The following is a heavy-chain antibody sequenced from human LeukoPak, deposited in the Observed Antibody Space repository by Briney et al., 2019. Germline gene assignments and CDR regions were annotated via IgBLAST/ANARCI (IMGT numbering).Heavy chain of an antibody. D-gene: IGHD2-21*01. J-gene: IGHJ4*02. CDR2: INQDGSES. V-gene: IGHV3-7*01. CDR3: ATIQY. CDR1: GFEFSDFS. Sequence: GGSLRLSCAASGFEFSDFSVSWVRQAPGKGLEWVAIINQDGSESYYVDSVRGRFTISRDNVDNSLFLQMDSLRVDDTARYYCATIQYWGQGTQVTVSS.